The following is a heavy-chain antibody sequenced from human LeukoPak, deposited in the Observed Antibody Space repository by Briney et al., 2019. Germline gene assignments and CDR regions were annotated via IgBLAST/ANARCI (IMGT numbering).Heavy chain of an antibody. Sequence: GGSLRLSCAASGSTLSSYGMHWVRQAPGKGLEWVAVISYDGSNKYYADSVKGRFTISRDNSKNTLYLQMNSLRAEDTAVYYCARGGYYPDYWGQGTLVTVSS. V-gene: IGHV3-30*03. J-gene: IGHJ4*02. CDR2: ISYDGSNK. CDR3: ARGGYYPDY. D-gene: IGHD3-3*01. CDR1: GSTLSSYG.